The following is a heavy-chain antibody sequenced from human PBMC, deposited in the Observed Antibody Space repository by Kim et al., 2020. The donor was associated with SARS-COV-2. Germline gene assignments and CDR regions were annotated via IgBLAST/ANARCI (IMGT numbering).Heavy chain of an antibody. J-gene: IGHJ4*02. CDR1: RFSFSNYG. Sequence: GGSLRLSCAASRFSFSNYGMHWVRQTPGKGLEWVALISYDGSNRYYADSVKGRFTTSRDNFKNTLNLQMNSLRDEDTAVYYCAREGRSGSFLDYWGQGT. CDR2: ISYDGSNR. CDR3: AREGRSGSFLDY. V-gene: IGHV3-30*03. D-gene: IGHD3-10*01.